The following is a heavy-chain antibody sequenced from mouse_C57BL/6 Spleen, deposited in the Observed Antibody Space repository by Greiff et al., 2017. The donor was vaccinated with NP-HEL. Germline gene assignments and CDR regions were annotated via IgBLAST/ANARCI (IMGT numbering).Heavy chain of an antibody. CDR2: IYPGSGNT. CDR3: ARGPGLLGNAMDY. J-gene: IGHJ4*01. D-gene: IGHD2-10*01. V-gene: IGHV1-76*01. Sequence: VQLQQSGAELVRPGASVKLSCKASGYTFTDYYINWVKQRPGQGLEWIARIYPGSGNTYYNEKFKGKATLTAEKSSSTAYMQLSSLTSEDSAVYFCARGPGLLGNAMDYWGQGTSVTVSS. CDR1: GYTFTDYY.